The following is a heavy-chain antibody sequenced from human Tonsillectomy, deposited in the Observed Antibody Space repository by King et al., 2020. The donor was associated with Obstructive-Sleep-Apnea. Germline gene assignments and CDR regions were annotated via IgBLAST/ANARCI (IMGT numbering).Heavy chain of an antibody. D-gene: IGHD5-12*01. CDR2: MYYNWNT. V-gene: IGHV4-59*08. Sequence: QLQESGPGLVKPSETLSVTCTVSGGSISDYYWSWIRQPPGKGLEWIGYMYYNWNTNFNPSLKSRVTISADTSKIQFSLRLSSWTAADTAGYYCARHRGVEDYGGYGDYFDYWGQGTLVIVSS. CDR1: GGSISDYY. CDR3: ARHRGVEDYGGYGDYFDY. J-gene: IGHJ4*02.